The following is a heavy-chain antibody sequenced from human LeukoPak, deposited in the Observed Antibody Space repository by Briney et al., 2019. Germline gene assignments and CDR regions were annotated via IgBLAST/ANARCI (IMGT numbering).Heavy chain of an antibody. Sequence: GGSLRLSCAASGFTFSSYGMHWVRQAPGKGLEWVAVISYDGSNKYYADSVKGRFTISRDNSKNTLYLQMNSLRAEDTAVYYCAKIYGSGNLDYWGQGTLVTVSS. J-gene: IGHJ4*02. CDR2: ISYDGSNK. D-gene: IGHD3-10*01. V-gene: IGHV3-30*18. CDR1: GFTFSSYG. CDR3: AKIYGSGNLDY.